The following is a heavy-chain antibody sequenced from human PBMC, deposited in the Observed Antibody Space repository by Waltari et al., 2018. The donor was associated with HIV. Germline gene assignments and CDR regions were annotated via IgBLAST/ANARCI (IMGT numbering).Heavy chain of an antibody. Sequence: QLQLRESGPGLVKPSGTLSLSCIVSGGAISRSIYFWGWIRQTPGKGLEWIGSTHYNGTTNYNPSLKSRVTISIDTSKNQFSLKVTSVTAADTAAYYCARKGWLGGRYFQHWGLGTLVTVSS. CDR1: GGAISRSIYF. D-gene: IGHD6-19*01. CDR3: ARKGWLGGRYFQH. J-gene: IGHJ1*01. CDR2: THYNGTT. V-gene: IGHV4-39*01.